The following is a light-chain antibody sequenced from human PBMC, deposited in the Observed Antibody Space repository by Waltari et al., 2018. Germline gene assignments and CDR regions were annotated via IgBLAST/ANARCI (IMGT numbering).Light chain of an antibody. V-gene: IGLV2-14*03. Sequence: QSALTQPPSVSGSPGQSITISCTGTTSDLGGYNYVPWYQQHPGKAPKLILYDVTSRPSGVSNRFSGSKSGNTASLTISGLQPEDEADYYCCSFTSSSTWVFGGGTKLTVL. CDR2: DVT. J-gene: IGLJ3*02. CDR1: TSDLGGYNY. CDR3: CSFTSSSTWV.